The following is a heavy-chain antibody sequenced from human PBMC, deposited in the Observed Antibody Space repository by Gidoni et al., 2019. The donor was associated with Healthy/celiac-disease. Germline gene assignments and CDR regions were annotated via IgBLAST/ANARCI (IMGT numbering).Heavy chain of an antibody. D-gene: IGHD2-21*01. Sequence: QVQLQESGPGLVKPSQTLSLTCTVSGSSISSGSYHWSWFRQPAGKGLEWIGRIYTSGSTNYNPSLKSRVTISVDTSKNQFSLKLSSGTAADTSVYYCARSVFLGAFDIWGQGKMVTVSS. CDR3: ARSVFLGAFDI. V-gene: IGHV4-61*02. J-gene: IGHJ3*02. CDR1: GSSISSGSYH. CDR2: IYTSGST.